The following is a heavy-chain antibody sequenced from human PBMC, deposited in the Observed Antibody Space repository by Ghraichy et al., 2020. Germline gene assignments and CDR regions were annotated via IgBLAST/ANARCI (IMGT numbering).Heavy chain of an antibody. J-gene: IGHJ4*02. D-gene: IGHD6-13*01. V-gene: IGHV4-34*01. CDR2: MNHSGST. CDR3: ARGGQRYSSSWYRWRLPNY. CDR1: GGTFSNYS. Sequence: SETLSLTCAVYGGTFSNYSWSWIRQPPGKGLEWIGEMNHSGSTSYNPSLKSRVTISVDTSKNQFSLKLSSVTAADTAMYYCARGGQRYSSSWYRWRLPNYWGQGTLVTVSS.